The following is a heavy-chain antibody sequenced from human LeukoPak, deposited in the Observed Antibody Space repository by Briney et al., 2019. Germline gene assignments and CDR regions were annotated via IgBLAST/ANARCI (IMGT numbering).Heavy chain of an antibody. CDR1: GFIFSFYG. Sequence: GGSLRFSCSASGFIFSFYGFYWVRQARGKGLEYVLAFNSDGHRTYYANSVKGRFTISRDNSKDTLYLQMSSLRTEHTAVYYCVKDSEMAPKWGALDYWGQGTLVTVSS. D-gene: IGHD5-24*01. CDR2: FNSDGHRT. J-gene: IGHJ4*02. CDR3: VKDSEMAPKWGALDY. V-gene: IGHV3-64D*06.